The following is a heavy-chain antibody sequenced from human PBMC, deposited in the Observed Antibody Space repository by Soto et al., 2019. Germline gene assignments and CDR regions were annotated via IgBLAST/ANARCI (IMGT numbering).Heavy chain of an antibody. J-gene: IGHJ4*02. CDR3: AGDLSVTTGFDY. V-gene: IGHV3-21*01. CDR1: GFTFSSYS. CDR2: ISSSSSYI. Sequence: PGGSLRLSCAASGFTFSSYSTNWVRQAPGKGLEWVSSISSSSSYIYYADSVKGRFTISRDNAKNSLYLQMNSLRAEDTAVYYCAGDLSVTTGFDYWGQGTLVTVSS. D-gene: IGHD4-4*01.